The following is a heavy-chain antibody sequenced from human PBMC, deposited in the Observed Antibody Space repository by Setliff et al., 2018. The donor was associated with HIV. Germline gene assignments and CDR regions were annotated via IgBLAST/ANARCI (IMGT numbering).Heavy chain of an antibody. V-gene: IGHV4-31*02. CDR3: ARDRQGAGYYYL. Sequence: TPQHPGKGLEWIGYIYYSGSTYYNPSLKSRVTISVDTSKNQFSLKLSSVTAADTAVYYCARDRQGAGYYYLWGQGTLVTVSS. CDR2: IYYSGST. J-gene: IGHJ5*02. D-gene: IGHD3-22*01.